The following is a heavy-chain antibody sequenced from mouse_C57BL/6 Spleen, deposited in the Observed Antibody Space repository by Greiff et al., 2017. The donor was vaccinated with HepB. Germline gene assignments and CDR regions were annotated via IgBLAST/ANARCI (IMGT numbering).Heavy chain of an antibody. J-gene: IGHJ3*01. Sequence: EVKLVESGPGLVKPSQSLSLTCSVTGYSITSGYYWNWIRQFPGNKLEWMGYISYDGSNNYNPSLKNRISITRDTSKNQFFLKLNSVTTEDTATYYCARDLVYGNSWFAYWGQGTLVTVSA. D-gene: IGHD2-1*01. CDR2: ISYDGSN. CDR1: GYSITSGYY. V-gene: IGHV3-6*01. CDR3: ARDLVYGNSWFAY.